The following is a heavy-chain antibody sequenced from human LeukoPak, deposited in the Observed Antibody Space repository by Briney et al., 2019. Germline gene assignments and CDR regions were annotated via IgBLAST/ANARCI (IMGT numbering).Heavy chain of an antibody. J-gene: IGHJ4*02. CDR1: GYTFTDYY. Sequence: GASVKVSCKASGYTFTDYYIHWVRQAPGQGLEWMGWIIPNSGDTSYAQKFQGRVTMTRDTSIGSAYMELSRLRSDDTAVYYCTRGGWLVKWGQGTLVTVSS. CDR3: TRGGWLVK. D-gene: IGHD6-19*01. V-gene: IGHV1-2*02. CDR2: IIPNSGDT.